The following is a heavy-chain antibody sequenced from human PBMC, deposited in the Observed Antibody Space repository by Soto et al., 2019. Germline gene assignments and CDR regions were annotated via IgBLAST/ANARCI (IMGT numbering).Heavy chain of an antibody. CDR2: IGVYNNNR. J-gene: IGHJ4*02. Sequence: QVQLVQSGAEVKKPGASVKVSCKASGYTFTSYGISWVRQAPGQGLEWMGWIGVYNNNRNYAQKVQGRVTMTTDTSTSTAYMELSSLISDDTAVYYCARDQLGARGDYWGQGTLVTVSS. CDR1: GYTFTSYG. V-gene: IGHV1-18*04. CDR3: ARDQLGARGDY. D-gene: IGHD3-10*01.